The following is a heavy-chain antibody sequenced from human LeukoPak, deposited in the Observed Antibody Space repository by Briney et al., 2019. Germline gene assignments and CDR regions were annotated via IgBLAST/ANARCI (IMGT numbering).Heavy chain of an antibody. CDR3: ARDEVAYCSGGSCYSTWLDP. CDR1: GFTFSSYS. J-gene: IGHJ5*02. CDR2: ISSSSSYI. V-gene: IGHV3-21*06. Sequence: PGGSLRLSCAASGFTFSSYSMNWVRQAPGKGLEWVSSISSSSSYIYYADSVKGRFTISRDNAKNSLYLQMNSLRAEDTAVYYCARDEVAYCSGGSCYSTWLDPWGQGTLVTVSS. D-gene: IGHD2-15*01.